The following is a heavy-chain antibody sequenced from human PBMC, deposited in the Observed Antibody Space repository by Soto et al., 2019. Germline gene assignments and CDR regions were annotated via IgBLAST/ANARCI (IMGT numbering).Heavy chain of an antibody. CDR2: IYYSGST. J-gene: IGHJ6*02. CDR1: GGSISSGGYY. CDR3: AGRWRASYYYYGMDV. V-gene: IGHV4-31*03. D-gene: IGHD2-15*01. Sequence: SETLSLTCTVSGGSISSGGYYWSWIRQHPGKGLEWIGYIYYSGSTYYNPSLKSRVTISVDTSKNQFSLKLSSVTAADTAVYYCAGRWRASYYYYGMDVWGQGTTVTVSS.